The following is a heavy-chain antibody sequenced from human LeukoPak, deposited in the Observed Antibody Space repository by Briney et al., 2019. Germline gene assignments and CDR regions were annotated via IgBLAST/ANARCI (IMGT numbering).Heavy chain of an antibody. Sequence: GASVKVSCKASGYTFTSYDINWVRQATGQGLEWMGWMNPNSGNTGYAQKFQGRVTITRNTSISTAYMELSGLRSEDTAVYYCARDGYCSSTSCPSGIDAFDIWGQGTMVTVSS. J-gene: IGHJ3*02. CDR3: ARDGYCSSTSCPSGIDAFDI. V-gene: IGHV1-8*03. D-gene: IGHD2-2*03. CDR2: MNPNSGNT. CDR1: GYTFTSYD.